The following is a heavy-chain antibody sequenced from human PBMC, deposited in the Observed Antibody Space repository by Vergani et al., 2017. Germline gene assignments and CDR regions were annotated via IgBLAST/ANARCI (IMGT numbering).Heavy chain of an antibody. Sequence: EVQLLESGGDLVQPGGSLRLSCAASGFTFNHYAMNWVRQAPGKGLEWVSGISGSGGSTYYAGSVKGRFTISRGSSKNTLYLQMNSLSAGDTAVYYCAKANPRNSXYDYLCYYHAMDVWGQGTTVTVSS. V-gene: IGHV3-23*01. CDR3: AKANPRNSXYDYLCYYHAMDV. D-gene: IGHD5-12*01. CDR2: ISGSGGST. J-gene: IGHJ6*02. CDR1: GFTFNHYA.